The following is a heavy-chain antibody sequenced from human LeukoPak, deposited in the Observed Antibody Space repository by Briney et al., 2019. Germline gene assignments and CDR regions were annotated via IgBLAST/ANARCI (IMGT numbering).Heavy chain of an antibody. J-gene: IGHJ3*02. D-gene: IGHD3-16*01. CDR2: IYYSGST. CDR1: GGSFSGYY. CDR3: ARDWRGAGGAFDI. Sequence: SETLSLTCAVYGGSFSGYYWSWIRQPPGKGLEWIGYIYYSGSTNYNPSLKSRVTISVDTSKNQFSLKLSSVTAADTAVYYCARDWRGAGGAFDIWGQGTMVTVSS. V-gene: IGHV4-59*01.